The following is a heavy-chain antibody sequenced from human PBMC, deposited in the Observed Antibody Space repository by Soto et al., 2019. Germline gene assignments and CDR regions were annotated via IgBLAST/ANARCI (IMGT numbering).Heavy chain of an antibody. CDR1: GGSISSGENF. V-gene: IGHV4-30-4*01. Sequence: SETLSLTCTVSGGSISSGENFWNWIRQSPGKGLEWIGYIHHSGSTYYNPSLKSRLTISVDTSKNQISLKPNSVTAADTAVYYCARDTGTYPYYFDYWGQGTLVTVSS. D-gene: IGHD1-26*01. CDR3: ARDTGTYPYYFDY. CDR2: IHHSGST. J-gene: IGHJ4*02.